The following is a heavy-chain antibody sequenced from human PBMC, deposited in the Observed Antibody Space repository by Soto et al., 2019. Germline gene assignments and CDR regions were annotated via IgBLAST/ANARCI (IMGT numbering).Heavy chain of an antibody. D-gene: IGHD6-19*01. J-gene: IGHJ5*02. CDR1: GGSISSYY. CDR2: IYYSGST. Sequence: SETLSLTCTVSGGSISSYYWSWIRQPPGKGLGWIGYIYYSGSTNYNPSLKSRVTISVDMSKNQFSLKLSSVTAADTAVYYCARVEVKAVAGTASSWFDPWGQGTLVT. CDR3: ARVEVKAVAGTASSWFDP. V-gene: IGHV4-59*01.